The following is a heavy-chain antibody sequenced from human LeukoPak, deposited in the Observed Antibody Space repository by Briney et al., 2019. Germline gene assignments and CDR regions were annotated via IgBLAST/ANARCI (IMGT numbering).Heavy chain of an antibody. CDR3: ARDSLGYCSGGSCYSGFDP. CDR1: GYTFTSYA. V-gene: IGHV1-3*01. J-gene: IGHJ5*02. D-gene: IGHD2-15*01. Sequence: ASVKVSCKASGYTFTSYAMHWVRQAPGQRLEWMGWINAGNGNTKYSQKFQGRVTITRDTSASTAYMELSSLRSEDTAVYYCARDSLGYCSGGSCYSGFDPWGQGTLVTVSS. CDR2: INAGNGNT.